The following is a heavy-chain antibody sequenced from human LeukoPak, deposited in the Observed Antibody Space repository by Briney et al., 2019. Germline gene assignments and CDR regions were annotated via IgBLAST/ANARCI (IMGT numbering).Heavy chain of an antibody. Sequence: GGSLRLSCAASGFTFSSSAMSWVRQAPGKGLEWVSSITDSGDGTYYADSVKGRFTISRDDSKNTLYLQMNSLRAEDTALYYCAKDRKRGSGSYSPMDYWGQGTLVTVSS. D-gene: IGHD3-10*01. V-gene: IGHV3-23*01. CDR2: ITDSGDGT. CDR1: GFTFSSSA. J-gene: IGHJ4*02. CDR3: AKDRKRGSGSYSPMDY.